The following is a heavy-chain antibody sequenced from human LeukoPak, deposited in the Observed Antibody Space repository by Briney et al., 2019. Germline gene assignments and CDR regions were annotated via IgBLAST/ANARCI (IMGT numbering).Heavy chain of an antibody. J-gene: IGHJ5*02. V-gene: IGHV4-59*01. CDR1: GGSISSYY. CDR3: ARGSLKYSSSWFYNWFAP. D-gene: IGHD6-13*01. Sequence: SETLSLTCTVSGGSISSYYWSWIRQPPGKGLEWSGYIYYSGSTNYNPSLKSRVTISVDTSKNQFSLKLSSVTAADTAVYYCARGSLKYSSSWFYNWFAPWGQGTLVTVSS. CDR2: IYYSGST.